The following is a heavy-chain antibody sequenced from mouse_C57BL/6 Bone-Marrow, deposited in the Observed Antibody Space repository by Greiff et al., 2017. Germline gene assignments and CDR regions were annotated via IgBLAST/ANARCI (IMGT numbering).Heavy chain of an antibody. V-gene: IGHV5-16*01. Sequence: EVQLVESEGGLVQPGSSMKFSCKASGFTFSDYYMAWVRQVPEKGLEWVANINYEGSSTYYLDSLKSRFILSRDNANNILYLQMSSLKSEDTAAYYCARVLGYYFDYWGQGTTLTVSS. CDR1: GFTFSDYY. CDR3: ARVLGYYFDY. J-gene: IGHJ2*01. CDR2: INYEGSST.